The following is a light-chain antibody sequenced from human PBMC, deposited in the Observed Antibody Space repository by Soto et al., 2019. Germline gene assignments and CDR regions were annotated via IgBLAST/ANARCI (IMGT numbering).Light chain of an antibody. Sequence: DIPRAQSPSTLSGSVGARVTLACRSSQTISSWLAWYQQKPGKAPKLLIYKASTLKSGVPSRFSGSGSGTEFTLTISSLQPDDFATYYCQHYNSYSEAFGQGTKVDI. CDR2: KAS. V-gene: IGKV1-5*03. J-gene: IGKJ1*01. CDR3: QHYNSYSEA. CDR1: QTISSW.